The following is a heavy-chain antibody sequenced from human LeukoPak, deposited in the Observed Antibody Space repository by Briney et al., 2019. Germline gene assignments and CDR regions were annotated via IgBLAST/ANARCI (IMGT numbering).Heavy chain of an antibody. CDR1: GFTFDDYA. D-gene: IGHD1-26*01. CDR2: ISWNSGSI. J-gene: IGHJ4*02. V-gene: IGHV3-9*01. Sequence: PGGSLRLSCAASGFTFDDYAMHWVRQAPGKGLEWVSGISWNSGSIGYADSVKGRFTISRDNAKNSLYLQMNSLRAEDTAVYYCARDRVAGGSFDYWGQGTLVTVSS. CDR3: ARDRVAGGSFDY.